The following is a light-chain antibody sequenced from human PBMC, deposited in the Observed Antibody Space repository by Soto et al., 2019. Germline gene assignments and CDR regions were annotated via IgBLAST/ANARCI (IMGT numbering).Light chain of an antibody. CDR2: AHT. Sequence: QSVLTQPPSVSGAPGQRVTISCTGSSSNIGAGYDVHWYQQLPGAAPKLLIYAHTNRPSGVPDRFSGSRSGTSPSLAITGLQAEDEADYYCQSYDRSLNGDVFGTGTKLTVL. CDR3: QSYDRSLNGDV. CDR1: SSNIGAGYD. J-gene: IGLJ1*01. V-gene: IGLV1-40*01.